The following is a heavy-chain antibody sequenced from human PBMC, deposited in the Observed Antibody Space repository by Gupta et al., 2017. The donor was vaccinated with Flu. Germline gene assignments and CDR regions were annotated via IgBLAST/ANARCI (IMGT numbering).Heavy chain of an antibody. J-gene: IGHJ6*03. V-gene: IGHV4-31*03. CDR2: IYYSGST. Sequence: QVQLQESGPGLVKPSQTLSLTCTVSGGSISSGGYYWSCIRLHPGKGLEWIGYIYYSGSTYYNPSLKSRVTISVDTSKNQFSLKLSSVTAADTAVYYCARVRSYGSGSYSVYYYMDVWGKGTTVTVSS. CDR1: GGSISSGGYY. D-gene: IGHD3-10*01. CDR3: ARVRSYGSGSYSVYYYMDV.